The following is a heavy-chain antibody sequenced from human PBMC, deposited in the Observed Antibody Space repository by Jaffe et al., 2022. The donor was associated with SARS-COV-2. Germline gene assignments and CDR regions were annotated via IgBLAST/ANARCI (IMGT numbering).Heavy chain of an antibody. CDR3: ARDPLGLAPYQPSTY. J-gene: IGHJ4*02. CDR2: ISSSSSTI. D-gene: IGHD2-2*01. Sequence: EVQLVESGGGLVQPGGSLRLSCAASGFTFSSYSMNWVRQAPGKGLEWVSYISSSSSTIYYADSVKGRFTISRDNAKNSLYLQMNSLRDEDTAVYYCARDPLGLAPYQPSTYWGQGTLVTVSS. CDR1: GFTFSSYS. V-gene: IGHV3-48*02.